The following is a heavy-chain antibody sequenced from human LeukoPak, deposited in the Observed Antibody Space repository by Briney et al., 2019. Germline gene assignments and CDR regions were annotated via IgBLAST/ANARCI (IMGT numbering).Heavy chain of an antibody. J-gene: IGHJ4*02. V-gene: IGHV4-30-4*01. CDR3: ARVRCSGGSCYTFDY. CDR1: GGSISSDDYY. Sequence: SQTLSLTCTVSGGSISSDDYYWSWIRQPPGKGLEWIGYIYYSGSTYYNPSLKSRVTISVDTSKNQFSLKLSSVTAADTAVYYCARVRCSGGSCYTFDYWGQGTLVTVSS. CDR2: IYYSGST. D-gene: IGHD2-15*01.